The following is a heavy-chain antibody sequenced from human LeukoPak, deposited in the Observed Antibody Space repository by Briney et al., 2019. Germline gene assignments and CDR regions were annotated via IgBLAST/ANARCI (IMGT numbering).Heavy chain of an antibody. V-gene: IGHV4-38-2*02. J-gene: IGHJ3*01. CDR1: GYSISSGYC. D-gene: IGHD1-26*01. CDR3: ARDGSAIVGASPEDAFDL. Sequence: SETLSPTCALSGYSISSGYCWGWIRQPPGKGLEWIGSMNHSGVTYYNPSLKSRVTILIDTSKNQFSLTLNSVTAADTAVYYCARDGSAIVGASPEDAFDLWGQGTMVTVSS. CDR2: MNHSGVT.